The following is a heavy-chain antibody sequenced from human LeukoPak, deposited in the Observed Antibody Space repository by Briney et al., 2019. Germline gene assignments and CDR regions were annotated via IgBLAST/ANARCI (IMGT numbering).Heavy chain of an antibody. V-gene: IGHV4-59*08. Sequence: PSETLSLTCTVSGGSISSYYWSWIRQPPGKGLEWIGYIYYSGSTYYNPSLKSRVTISVDTSKNQFSLKLSSVTAADTAVYYCARVSAGYCSGGSCLRENDAFDIWGQGTMVTVSS. J-gene: IGHJ3*02. CDR3: ARVSAGYCSGGSCLRENDAFDI. CDR2: IYYSGST. CDR1: GGSISSYY. D-gene: IGHD2-15*01.